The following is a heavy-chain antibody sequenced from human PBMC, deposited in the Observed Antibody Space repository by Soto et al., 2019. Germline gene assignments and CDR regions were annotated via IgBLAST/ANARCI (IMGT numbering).Heavy chain of an antibody. CDR2: INYSGST. V-gene: IGHV4-59*08. D-gene: IGHD3-3*01. Sequence: QVQLQESGPGLVKPSETLSLTCTVSGGSISSYYWSWIRQPPGKGLEWIGYINYSGSTTYNPSLRSRVTISVDTSKNQLSLKLSSVPAADTAVYYCASHVNRGAIFDYWGQGTLVTVSS. CDR1: GGSISSYY. CDR3: ASHVNRGAIFDY. J-gene: IGHJ4*02.